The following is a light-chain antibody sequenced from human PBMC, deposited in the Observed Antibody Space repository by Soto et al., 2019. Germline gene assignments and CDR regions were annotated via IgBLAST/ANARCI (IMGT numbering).Light chain of an antibody. CDR3: QQGSKRRLT. CDR1: QSISSSY. CDR2: DAS. Sequence: EIVVTQSPGTLSLSPVERATLSCMSSQSISSSYLAWYPQKPGQAPRLLIYDASNRATGIPDRFSGSGCGTDFTLTISRLEHEDVAVYYCQQGSKRRLTFGGGTMV. J-gene: IGKJ4*01. V-gene: IGKV3D-20*02.